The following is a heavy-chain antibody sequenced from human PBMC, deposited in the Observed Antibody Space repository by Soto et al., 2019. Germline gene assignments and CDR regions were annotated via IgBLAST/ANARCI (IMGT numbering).Heavy chain of an antibody. CDR1: GDSVSSNSAA. V-gene: IGHV6-1*01. CDR3: AREPYYDFWSGYLIAVHYYYMDV. D-gene: IGHD3-3*01. J-gene: IGHJ6*03. Sequence: KQSQTLSLTCAISGDSVSSNSAAWNWIRQSPSRGLEWLGRTYYRSKWYNDYAVSVKSRITINPDTSKNQFSLQLNSVTPEDTAVYYCAREPYYDFWSGYLIAVHYYYMDVWGKGTTVTVSS. CDR2: TYYRSKWYN.